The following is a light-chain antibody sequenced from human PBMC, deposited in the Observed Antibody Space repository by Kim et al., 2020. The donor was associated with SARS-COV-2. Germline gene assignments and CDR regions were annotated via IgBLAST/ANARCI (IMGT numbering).Light chain of an antibody. CDR1: QSIRRW. CDR2: KAS. CDR3: QQYKSLYT. V-gene: IGKV1-5*03. Sequence: RASVVGGRVTITCRASQSIRRWLAWYQQKPGKSPKVLISKASTLETGVPSRFSVSGSGTEFSLTISSLQPDDFATYNSQQYKSLYTFGQGTKLEI. J-gene: IGKJ2*01.